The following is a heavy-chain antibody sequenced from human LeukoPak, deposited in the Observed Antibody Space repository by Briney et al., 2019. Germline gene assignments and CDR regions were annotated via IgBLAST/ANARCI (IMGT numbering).Heavy chain of an antibody. D-gene: IGHD3-22*01. CDR1: GFTFDDYA. CDR2: ISWNSGSI. CDR3: ARDLRSSGYYAFDY. V-gene: IGHV3-9*01. J-gene: IGHJ4*02. Sequence: AGGSLRLSCAASGFTFDDYAMHWVRHAPGKGLEWVSGISWNSGSIGYADSVKGRFTISRDNAKNSLYLQMNSLRAEDTAVYYCARDLRSSGYYAFDYWGQGTLVTVSS.